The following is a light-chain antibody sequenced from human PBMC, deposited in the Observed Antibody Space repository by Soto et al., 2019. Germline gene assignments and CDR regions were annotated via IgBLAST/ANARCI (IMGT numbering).Light chain of an antibody. CDR2: GAS. CDR1: QSISDT. V-gene: IGKV3-15*01. J-gene: IGKJ1*01. Sequence: EIVMSQSPVTLSVSPGGRATLSCRASQSISDTLAWYQQKPGQAPTLLIHGASTRAPGFPARFSGSGSGTDFTLTISSLQSEDFAVYYCQQYNNWPWTFGQGTKVDIK. CDR3: QQYNNWPWT.